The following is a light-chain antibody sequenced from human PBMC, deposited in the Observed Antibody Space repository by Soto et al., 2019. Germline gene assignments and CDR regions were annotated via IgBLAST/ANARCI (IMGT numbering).Light chain of an antibody. CDR3: QLPLT. CDR2: DAS. Sequence: EIVLTQSPATLSLSPGERATLSCRASQCVSSYLAWYQQKPGQAPRLLIYDASNRATGIPARFSGSGSGTDFTLTISSLEPEDFAVYYCQLPLTFGGGTKVEIK. V-gene: IGKV3-11*01. CDR1: QCVSSY. J-gene: IGKJ4*01.